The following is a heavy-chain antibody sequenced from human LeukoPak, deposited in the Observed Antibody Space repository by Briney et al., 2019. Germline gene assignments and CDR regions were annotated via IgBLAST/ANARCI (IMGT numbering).Heavy chain of an antibody. J-gene: IGHJ5*02. CDR1: GDSISIYY. CDR2: IYYSGST. V-gene: IGHV4-59*08. D-gene: IGHD2-2*02. Sequence: SETLSLTCTVSGDSISIYYWTWIRQPPGKGLEWIGYIYYSGSTNYNPSLKSRVTMSADTSKNQFSLKLSSVTAADTAVYYCARNLGYCSSTSCYIAWFDPWGQGTLVTVSS. CDR3: ARNLGYCSSTSCYIAWFDP.